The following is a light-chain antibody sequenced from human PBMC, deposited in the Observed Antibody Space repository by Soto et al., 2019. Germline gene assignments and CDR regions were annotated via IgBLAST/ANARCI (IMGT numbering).Light chain of an antibody. J-gene: IGKJ4*01. Sequence: DRQMTQSPATLSASVGDTVTITCRTSQSISSWLAWYQQKPGKAPKILIYKASILQSGVPSRFSGSGSGTEFTLTIRSLQPDDFATYYCQQYESYPVTFGGGTKVDIK. V-gene: IGKV1-5*03. CDR2: KAS. CDR1: QSISSW. CDR3: QQYESYPVT.